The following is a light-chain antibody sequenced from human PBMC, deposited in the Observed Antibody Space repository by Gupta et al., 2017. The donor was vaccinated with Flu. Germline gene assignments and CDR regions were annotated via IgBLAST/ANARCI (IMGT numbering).Light chain of an antibody. J-gene: IGLJ3*02. CDR1: SGSIASNY. CDR3: QSDESASYWV. CDR2: ENH. V-gene: IGLV6-57*03. Sequence: FLLTQPHSVSESPGKTVTISCTRSSGSIASNYVQWYQQPPGRAPTTVIYENHRRPSGVPDRFSGSIDRSSNSAFLTISGLQTEDEADYYCQSDESASYWVFGGGTKLTVL.